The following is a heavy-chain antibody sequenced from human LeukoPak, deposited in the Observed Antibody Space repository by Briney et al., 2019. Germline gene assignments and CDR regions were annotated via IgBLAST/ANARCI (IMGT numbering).Heavy chain of an antibody. CDR1: GFTFSNYG. V-gene: IGHV3-23*01. CDR3: AKVNWNRGAFAFDI. J-gene: IGHJ3*02. Sequence: AGGSLRLSCAASGFTFSNYGMNWVRQAPGKGLEWVSAISGSGGSTYYADSVKGRFTISRDNSKNTLYLQMNSLRAEDTAVYYCAKVNWNRGAFAFDIWGQGTMVTVSS. D-gene: IGHD1-1*01. CDR2: ISGSGGST.